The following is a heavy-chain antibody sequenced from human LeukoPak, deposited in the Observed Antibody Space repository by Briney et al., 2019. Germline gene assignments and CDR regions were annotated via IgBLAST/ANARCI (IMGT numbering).Heavy chain of an antibody. Sequence: GGSLRLSCATSGFSFSSYAMSWARQAPGKGLEWVSAMSSSDDGRYYAASVRGRFTISRDTSRSTLYLQMNSLRAEDAAVYYCAKAPVTSCRGAFCYPFDYWGQGTLVTVSS. CDR1: GFSFSSYA. CDR2: MSSSDDGR. J-gene: IGHJ4*02. D-gene: IGHD2-15*01. CDR3: AKAPVTSCRGAFCYPFDY. V-gene: IGHV3-23*01.